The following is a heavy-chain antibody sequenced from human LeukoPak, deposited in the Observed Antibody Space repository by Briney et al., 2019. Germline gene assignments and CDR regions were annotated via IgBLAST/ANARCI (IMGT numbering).Heavy chain of an antibody. Sequence: GGSLRLSCAASGFTFSSYWMHWVRQAPGKGLVWVSSISSSSSYIYYADSVKGRFTISRDNAKNSLYLQMNSLRAEDTAVYYCARATILTGYFAAFDYWGQGTLVTVSS. CDR1: GFTFSSYW. CDR2: ISSSSSYI. V-gene: IGHV3-21*01. D-gene: IGHD3-9*01. J-gene: IGHJ4*02. CDR3: ARATILTGYFAAFDY.